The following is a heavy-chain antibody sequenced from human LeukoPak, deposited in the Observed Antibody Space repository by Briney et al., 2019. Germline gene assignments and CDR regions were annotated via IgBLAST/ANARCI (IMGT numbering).Heavy chain of an antibody. CDR2: IWDDGNKK. Sequence: PGGSLRLSCAASGFTFNSYGMHWVRQAPGKGLEWVALIWDDGNKKSHADTVKGRFTISRDNSKNTLYLQMNSLRAEDTAVYYCARDFGTTVTTFGAVDIWGQGTKVIVSS. CDR1: GFTFNSYG. J-gene: IGHJ3*02. V-gene: IGHV3-33*08. CDR3: ARDFGTTVTTFGAVDI. D-gene: IGHD4-17*01.